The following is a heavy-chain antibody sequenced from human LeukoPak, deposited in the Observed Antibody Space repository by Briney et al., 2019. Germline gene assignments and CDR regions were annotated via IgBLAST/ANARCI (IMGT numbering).Heavy chain of an antibody. Sequence: GGSLRLSCAASGFTFSSYGMHWVRQAPGKGLEWVAVISYDGGNKYYADSVKGRFTISRDNSKNTLYLQMNSLRAEDTAVYYCAKDLNEQHLDYWGQGTLVTVSS. D-gene: IGHD6-13*01. CDR3: AKDLNEQHLDY. CDR1: GFTFSSYG. J-gene: IGHJ4*02. V-gene: IGHV3-30*18. CDR2: ISYDGGNK.